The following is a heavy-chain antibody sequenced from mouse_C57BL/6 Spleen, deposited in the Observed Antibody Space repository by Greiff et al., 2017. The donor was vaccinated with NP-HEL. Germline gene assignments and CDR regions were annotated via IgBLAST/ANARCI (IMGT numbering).Heavy chain of an antibody. J-gene: IGHJ4*01. CDR2: IYPGDGDT. CDR3: ARFYDGYHYAMDY. Sequence: QVQLQQSGAELVKPGASVKISCKASGYAFSSYWMNWVKQRPGKGLEWIGQIYPGDGDTNYNGKFKGKATLTADKSSSTAYMQLSSLTSEDSAVYFCARFYDGYHYAMDYWGQGTSVTVSS. CDR1: GYAFSSYW. V-gene: IGHV1-80*01. D-gene: IGHD2-3*01.